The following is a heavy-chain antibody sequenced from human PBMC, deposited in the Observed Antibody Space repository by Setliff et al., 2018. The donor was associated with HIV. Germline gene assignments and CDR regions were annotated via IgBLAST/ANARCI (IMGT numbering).Heavy chain of an antibody. CDR3: ARSFRHMDV. D-gene: IGHD3-16*01. CDR2: ISAYTGNT. Sequence: ASVKVSCKSSGYTFTTYGLSWVRQAPGQGLEWMGWISAYTGNTNYAQRLQGRVTITTDTSTSTAYMELRSLRSDDTAVYYCARSFRHMDVWGQGTTVTVSS. CDR1: GYTFTTYG. J-gene: IGHJ6*02. V-gene: IGHV1-18*01.